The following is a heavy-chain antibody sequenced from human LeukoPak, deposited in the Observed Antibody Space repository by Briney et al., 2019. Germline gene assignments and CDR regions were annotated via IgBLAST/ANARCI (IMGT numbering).Heavy chain of an antibody. Sequence: NPSETLSLTCIVSGGSISSGTYYWGWICQPPGKGLEWIGSIYYSGSTYYNQSLKSRVTISVDTSKNQFSLKLSSVTAADTAVYYCARVEAGYYIRGWFDPWGQGTLVTVSS. CDR1: GGSISSGTYY. CDR2: IYYSGST. J-gene: IGHJ5*02. CDR3: ARVEAGYYIRGWFDP. D-gene: IGHD3-9*01. V-gene: IGHV4-39*01.